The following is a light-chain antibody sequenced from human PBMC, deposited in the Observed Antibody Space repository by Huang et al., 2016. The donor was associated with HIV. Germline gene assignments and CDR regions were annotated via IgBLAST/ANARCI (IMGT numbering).Light chain of an antibody. CDR1: QSVSSN. CDR2: GAS. V-gene: IGKV3-15*01. CDR3: QQYNNWRWA. Sequence: EIVMTQSPATLSVSPGERATLSCRASQSVSSNLAWYQQKPGQAPMLLIYGASTRATGIPARFRGSGSGTEFTLTISSLQSEDFAVYYCQQYNNWRWAFGQGTKVEIK. J-gene: IGKJ1*01.